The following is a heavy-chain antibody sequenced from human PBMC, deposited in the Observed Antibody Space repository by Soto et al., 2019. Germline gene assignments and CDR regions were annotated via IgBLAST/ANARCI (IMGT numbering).Heavy chain of an antibody. Sequence: GGSLRLSCAVSGFDFSGAWMSWVRQPPGKGLEWVGRIKSKLEGVTTDYAAAVRGRVTISRDDSENTVSLEIKSLRSEDTALYYCSTVILVTNVFITYWGQGTPGTVSA. CDR1: GFDFSGAW. CDR2: IKSKLEGVTT. V-gene: IGHV3-15*01. D-gene: IGHD4-4*01. J-gene: IGHJ4*02. CDR3: STVILVTNVFITY.